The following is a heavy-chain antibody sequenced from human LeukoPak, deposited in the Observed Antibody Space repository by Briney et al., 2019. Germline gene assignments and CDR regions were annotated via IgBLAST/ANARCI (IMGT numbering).Heavy chain of an antibody. V-gene: IGHV1-18*01. Sequence: ASVKVSCKASGYTFTSYGISWVRQAPGQGLEWMGWISAYNGNTNYAQKLQGRVTMTTDTSTSTAHMELRSLRSDDTAVYYCARDHPFSYDFWSGYYGYWGQGTLVTVSS. CDR2: ISAYNGNT. CDR1: GYTFTSYG. J-gene: IGHJ4*02. D-gene: IGHD3-3*01. CDR3: ARDHPFSYDFWSGYYGY.